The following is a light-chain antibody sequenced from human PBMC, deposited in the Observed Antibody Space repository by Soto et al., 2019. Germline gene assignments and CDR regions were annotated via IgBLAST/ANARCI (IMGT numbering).Light chain of an antibody. V-gene: IGLV2-14*01. CDR1: SSDVGGYNY. J-gene: IGLJ2*01. Sequence: QSALTQPASVSGSPGQSVNISCTGTSSDVGGYNYVSWYQQHPGKAPKLMIYDVSNRPSGISNRFSGSKSGNTASLTISGLQAEDEADYYFSSYTSSSTYVVFGGRTKLTVL. CDR3: SSYTSSSTYVV. CDR2: DVS.